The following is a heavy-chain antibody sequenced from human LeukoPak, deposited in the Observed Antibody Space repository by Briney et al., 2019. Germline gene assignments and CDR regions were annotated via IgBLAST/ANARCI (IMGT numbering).Heavy chain of an antibody. V-gene: IGHV3-30*01. Sequence: GGSLRLSCSASGFTFSDHAMSWVRQAPGKGLEWVAVISYDGSNKYYADSVKGRFTISRDNSKNTLYLQMNSLRAEDTAVYYCARDFEDIVVVVAAFHGMGVWGKGTTVTVSS. CDR2: ISYDGSNK. CDR1: GFTFSDHA. D-gene: IGHD2-15*01. CDR3: ARDFEDIVVVVAAFHGMGV. J-gene: IGHJ6*04.